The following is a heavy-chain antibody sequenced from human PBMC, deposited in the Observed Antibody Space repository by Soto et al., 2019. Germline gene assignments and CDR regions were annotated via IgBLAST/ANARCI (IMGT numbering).Heavy chain of an antibody. CDR2: ISYDGSNK. V-gene: IGHV3-30*18. D-gene: IGHD6-13*01. Sequence: QVQLVESGGGVVQPGRSLRLSCAASGFTFSSYGMHWVRQAPGKGLEWVAVISYDGSNKYYADSVKGRFTISRDNSKNTVYPQMNRPRTEEPAFYYFSKEGGPGYSRSWYSYYYYYMDVWGKGTTVTVSS. CDR3: SKEGGPGYSRSWYSYYYYYMDV. CDR1: GFTFSSYG. J-gene: IGHJ6*03.